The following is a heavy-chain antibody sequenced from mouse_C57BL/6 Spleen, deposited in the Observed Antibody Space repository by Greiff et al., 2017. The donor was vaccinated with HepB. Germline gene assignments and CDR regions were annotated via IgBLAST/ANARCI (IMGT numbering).Heavy chain of an antibody. Sequence: QVQLQQSGAELVRPGSSVKLSCKASGYTFTSYWMDWVKQRPGQGLEWIGNIYPSDSETHYNQKFKDKATLTVDKSSSTAYMQLSSLTSEDSAVYYCARVGSSWYFDVWGTGTTVTVSS. CDR1: GYTFTSYW. J-gene: IGHJ1*03. CDR2: IYPSDSET. D-gene: IGHD1-1*01. V-gene: IGHV1-61*01. CDR3: ARVGSSWYFDV.